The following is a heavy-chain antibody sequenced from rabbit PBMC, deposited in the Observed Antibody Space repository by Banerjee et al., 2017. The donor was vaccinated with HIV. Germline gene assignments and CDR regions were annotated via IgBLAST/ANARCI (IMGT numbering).Heavy chain of an antibody. CDR2: IYTGSGST. D-gene: IGHD1-1*01. Sequence: QEQLVESGGGLVKPGGSLTLTCTASGFSFSSKYYICWVRRAPGKRPEWIACIYTGSGSTDYANWAKGRFTISKTSSTTVTLQMTSLTAADTATYFCARDLSSNVDYLFNLWGPGTLVTVS. V-gene: IGHV1S45*01. CDR3: ARDLSSNVDYLFNL. J-gene: IGHJ4*01. CDR1: GFSFSSKYY.